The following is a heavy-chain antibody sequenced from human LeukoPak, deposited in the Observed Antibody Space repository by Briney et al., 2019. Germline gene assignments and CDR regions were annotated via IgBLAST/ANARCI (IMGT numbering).Heavy chain of an antibody. Sequence: GGSLRLSCAASGFTFSSYWMSWVRQAPGKGLEWVASIKQDGSEKYYVDSVEGRFTISRDNAKNSLYLQMNSLRAEDTAVYYCARDQAPLGMSGFDWLFLPAPAEYWGQGTLVTVSS. D-gene: IGHD3-9*01. CDR2: IKQDGSEK. V-gene: IGHV3-7*01. J-gene: IGHJ4*02. CDR3: ARDQAPLGMSGFDWLFLPAPAEY. CDR1: GFTFSSYW.